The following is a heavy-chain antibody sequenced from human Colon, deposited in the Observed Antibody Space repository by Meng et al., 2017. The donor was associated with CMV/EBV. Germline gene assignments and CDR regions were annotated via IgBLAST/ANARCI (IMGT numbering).Heavy chain of an antibody. Sequence: GGSLRLSCTASGMTFTNAWMSWVRQAPGKGLEWIGRIKSKLDGGTTDYAAPVKGRFSLSRDDSKSTLYLQMNSLKTEDTAVYYCAAITAAAVTLYGMDVWGLGTTVTVSS. CDR3: AAITAAAVTLYGMDV. D-gene: IGHD6-13*01. CDR1: GMTFTNAW. V-gene: IGHV3-15*01. CDR2: IKSKLDGGTT. J-gene: IGHJ6*02.